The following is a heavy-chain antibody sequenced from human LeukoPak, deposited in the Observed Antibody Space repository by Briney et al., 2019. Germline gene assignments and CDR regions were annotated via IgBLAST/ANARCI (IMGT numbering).Heavy chain of an antibody. CDR2: IYYSGST. J-gene: IGHJ4*02. V-gene: IGHV4-59*01. CDR3: ASLTRESTPRGNWDSWSGYSDY. D-gene: IGHD3-3*01. Sequence: SETLSLTCAVSGGSISSYYWSWIRQPPGKGLEWIGYIYYSGSTNYNPSLKSRVTISVDTSKNQFSLKLSSVTAADTAVYYCASLTRESTPRGNWDSWSGYSDYWGQGTLVTVSS. CDR1: GGSISSYY.